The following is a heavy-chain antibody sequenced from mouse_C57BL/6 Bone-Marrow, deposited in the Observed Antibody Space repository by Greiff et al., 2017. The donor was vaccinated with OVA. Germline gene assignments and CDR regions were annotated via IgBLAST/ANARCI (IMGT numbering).Heavy chain of an antibody. J-gene: IGHJ2*01. CDR1: GFNIKDDY. D-gene: IGHD2-1*01. V-gene: IGHV14-4*01. Sequence: VQLQQSGAELVRPGASVKLSCTASGFNIKDDYMHWVKQRPEQGLEWIGWIDPENGDTEYASKFQGKATITADTSSNTAYLQLSSLTSEDTAVYYCTSYVAYGNYGYWGQGTTLTVSS. CDR2: IDPENGDT. CDR3: TSYVAYGNYGY.